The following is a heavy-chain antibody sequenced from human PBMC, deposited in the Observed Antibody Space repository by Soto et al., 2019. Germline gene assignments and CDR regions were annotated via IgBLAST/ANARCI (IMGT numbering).Heavy chain of an antibody. CDR2: INPSGGST. CDR3: ARVIVHTQVTTSNWFDP. J-gene: IGHJ5*02. D-gene: IGHD4-17*01. CDR1: GYTFTTHY. V-gene: IGHV1-46*01. Sequence: GAAVKVSCKASGYTFTTHYMHWVRQAPGQGLEWMGVINPSGGSTNYAQKFQGRVTMTSDTSTSTVYMELSSLTTDDTAVYYCARVIVHTQVTTSNWFDPWGQGTLVTVSS.